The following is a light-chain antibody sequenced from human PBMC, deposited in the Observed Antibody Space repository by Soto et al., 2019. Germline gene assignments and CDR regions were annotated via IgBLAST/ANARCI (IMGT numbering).Light chain of an antibody. CDR2: SDD. J-gene: IGLJ2*01. CDR3: SACDDSRNGVI. V-gene: IGLV1-44*01. Sequence: QSVVTQPPSASGTPGQRVTISCSGTYSNIGDNTVNWYQQVPGTAPKLLIYSDDQRPSGVPDRFSGSRSGSSASLAISGLQSDDEADYYCSACDDSRNGVIFGGGTKLTVL. CDR1: YSNIGDNT.